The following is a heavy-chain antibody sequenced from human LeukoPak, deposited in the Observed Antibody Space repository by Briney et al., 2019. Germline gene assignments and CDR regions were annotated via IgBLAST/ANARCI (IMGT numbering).Heavy chain of an antibody. Sequence: ASVKVSCKASGYTFTSYGISWVRQAPGQGLEWMGWISAYNGNTNYAQKLQGRVTMTTDTSTSTAYMELRSLRSDDTAVYYCARVIAVAGIDWYFDHWGQGTLVTVSS. D-gene: IGHD6-19*01. V-gene: IGHV1-18*01. CDR3: ARVIAVAGIDWYFDH. J-gene: IGHJ4*02. CDR1: GYTFTSYG. CDR2: ISAYNGNT.